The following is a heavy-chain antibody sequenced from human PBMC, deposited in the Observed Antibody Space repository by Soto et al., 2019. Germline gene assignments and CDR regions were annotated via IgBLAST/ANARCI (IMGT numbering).Heavy chain of an antibody. J-gene: IGHJ2*01. CDR1: GFTVSSNY. Sequence: PGGSLRLSCAASGFTVSSNYMSWVRQAPGKGLEWVSVIYSGGSTYYADSVKGRFTISRDNSKNTLYLQMSSLRAEDTAVYYCARRLGYCSGGSCYSTYWYFDLWGRGTLVTVSS. CDR3: ARRLGYCSGGSCYSTYWYFDL. D-gene: IGHD2-15*01. CDR2: IYSGGST. V-gene: IGHV3-53*01.